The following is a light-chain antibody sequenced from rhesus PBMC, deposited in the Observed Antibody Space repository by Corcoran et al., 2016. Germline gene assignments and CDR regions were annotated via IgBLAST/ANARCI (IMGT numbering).Light chain of an antibody. J-gene: IGKJ1*01. CDR2: AAS. CDR3: QQGYSTPWT. V-gene: IGKV1-33*02. CDR1: QGISNA. Sequence: DIQMSQSPSSLSASVGDKVTITCRASQGISNALAWYQQKPGKALKLLIYAASSLESGVQSRFSGSRSGTDFTLTISSLQPEEFATYYCQQGYSTPWTFGQGTKVEIK.